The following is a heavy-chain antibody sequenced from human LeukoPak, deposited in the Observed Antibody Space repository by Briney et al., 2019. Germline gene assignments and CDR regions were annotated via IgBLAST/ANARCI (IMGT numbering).Heavy chain of an antibody. CDR2: IYGADGT. CDR3: ARDGLLGATNPFDY. D-gene: IGHD1-26*01. J-gene: IGHJ4*02. V-gene: IGHV3-66*01. CDR1: GFTFSSYA. Sequence: GGSLRLSCAASGFTFSSYAMSWVRQAPGKGLEWVSVIYGADGTYYADSVKGRFTISRDNSKNTLYLQMNSLRPEDTAVYYCARDGLLGATNPFDYWGQGTLVTVSS.